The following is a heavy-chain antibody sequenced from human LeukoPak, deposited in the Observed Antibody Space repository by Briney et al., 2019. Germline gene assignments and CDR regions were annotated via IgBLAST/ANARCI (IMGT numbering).Heavy chain of an antibody. CDR1: GASISSTSYC. CDR3: ARGGYYGLGNDFRFDP. V-gene: IGHV4-61*09. D-gene: IGHD3-10*01. J-gene: IGHJ5*02. CDR2: IHTSGST. Sequence: PSETLSLTCTVSGASISSTSYCWGWIRQPAGKGLEWIGHIHTSGSTNYNPSLKSRVTISVDTSKNQFSLKLSSVTAADTAVYYCARGGYYGLGNDFRFDPWGQGTLVTVSS.